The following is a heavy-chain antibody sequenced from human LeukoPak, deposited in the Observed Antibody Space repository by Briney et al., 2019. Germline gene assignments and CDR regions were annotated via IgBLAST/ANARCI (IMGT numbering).Heavy chain of an antibody. Sequence: SVKVSCKASGGTFISNAITWVRQAPGQGLEWMGRIIPVFGITDYAQKFQGRVTITADKSTSTAYMEFSSLRSEDTAVYYCASGRMTTETTYCFDPWGQGTLITVSS. CDR2: IIPVFGIT. V-gene: IGHV1-69*04. CDR1: GGTFISNA. CDR3: ASGRMTTETTYCFDP. D-gene: IGHD4-11*01. J-gene: IGHJ5*02.